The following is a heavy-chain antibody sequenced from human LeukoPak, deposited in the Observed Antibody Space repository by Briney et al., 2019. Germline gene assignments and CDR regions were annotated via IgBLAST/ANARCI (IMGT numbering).Heavy chain of an antibody. J-gene: IGHJ4*02. D-gene: IGHD3-22*01. Sequence: GGSLRLSCAASGFTFSSYSMNWVRQAPGKGLEWVSSISSSSSYIYYADSVKGRFTISRGNAKNSLYLQMNSLRAEDTAVYYCARGGLYDSSGYSPFDYWGQGTLVTVSS. CDR2: ISSSSSYI. CDR1: GFTFSSYS. CDR3: ARGGLYDSSGYSPFDY. V-gene: IGHV3-21*01.